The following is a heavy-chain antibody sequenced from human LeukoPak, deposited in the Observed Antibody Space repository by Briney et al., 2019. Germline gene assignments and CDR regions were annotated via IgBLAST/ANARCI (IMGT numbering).Heavy chain of an antibody. Sequence: GGSLRLSCAASGFTFSDYYMSWIRQAPGKGLVWVSRINSDGSSTSYADSVKGRFTISRDNAKNTLYLQMNSLRAEDTAVYYCARDSATAMVPDYWGQGTLVTVSS. J-gene: IGHJ4*02. CDR1: GFTFSDYY. V-gene: IGHV3-74*01. CDR2: INSDGSST. D-gene: IGHD5-18*01. CDR3: ARDSATAMVPDY.